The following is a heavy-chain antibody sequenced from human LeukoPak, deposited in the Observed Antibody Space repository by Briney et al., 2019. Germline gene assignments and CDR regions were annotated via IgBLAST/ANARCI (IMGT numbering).Heavy chain of an antibody. CDR2: INHGGST. D-gene: IGHD2-2*01. CDR3: AMLSGPKIDY. J-gene: IGHJ4*02. CDR1: GGSFSNYY. Sequence: SETLSLTCAVYGGSFSNYYWSWIRQPPGKGLGWIGEINHGGSTNYNPSLKSRVTISVDTSKNQFSLKLSSVTAADTAVYYCAMLSGPKIDYWGQGTLVTVSS. V-gene: IGHV4-34*01.